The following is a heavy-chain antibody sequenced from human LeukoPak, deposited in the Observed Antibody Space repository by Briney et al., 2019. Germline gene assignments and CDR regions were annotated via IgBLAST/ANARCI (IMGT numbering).Heavy chain of an antibody. V-gene: IGHV3-30*18. J-gene: IGHJ6*02. Sequence: GGPLRLSCAASGFTFSSYGMHWVRQAPGKGLEWVAVISYDGSNEYYADSVKGRFTISRDNSKNTLYLQMNSLRAEDTAVYYCAKGYSSAYNYYYYAMDVWGQGTTVTVSS. CDR3: AKGYSSAYNYYYYAMDV. CDR1: GFTFSSYG. CDR2: ISYDGSNE. D-gene: IGHD6-25*01.